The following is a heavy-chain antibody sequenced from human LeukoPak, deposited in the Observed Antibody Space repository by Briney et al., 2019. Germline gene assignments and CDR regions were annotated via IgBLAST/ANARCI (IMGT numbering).Heavy chain of an antibody. J-gene: IGHJ3*02. CDR1: GVSISSYY. CDR2: IYYSGST. Sequence: SETLSFTCTVSGVSISSYYWSWIRQPPGKGLEWIGYIYYSGSTNYNPSLKSRVTISVDTSKNQFSLKLSSVTAADAAVYYCASRIHCDDAFDIWGQGTMFTVSS. CDR3: ASRIHCDDAFDI. D-gene: IGHD5-18*01. V-gene: IGHV4-59*01.